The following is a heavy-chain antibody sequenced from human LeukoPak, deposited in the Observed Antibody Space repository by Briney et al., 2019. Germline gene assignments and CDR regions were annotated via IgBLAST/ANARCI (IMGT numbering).Heavy chain of an antibody. Sequence: ASVKVSCKASGYTFTGYYMHWVRQAPGQGLEWMGWINPNSGGTNYAQKFQGRVTMTRDTSISTAYMELSRLRSDDTAVYYCARGKYCSSTSCYDMDVWGKGTTVTISS. J-gene: IGHJ6*03. CDR1: GYTFTGYY. D-gene: IGHD2-2*01. CDR2: INPNSGGT. CDR3: ARGKYCSSTSCYDMDV. V-gene: IGHV1-2*02.